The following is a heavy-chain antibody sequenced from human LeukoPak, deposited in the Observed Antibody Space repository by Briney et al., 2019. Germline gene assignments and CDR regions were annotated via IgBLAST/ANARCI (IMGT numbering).Heavy chain of an antibody. CDR2: IYHSGST. D-gene: IGHD3-3*01. V-gene: IGHV4-38-2*01. CDR3: ARANQNVLRFLEWLSAFDI. J-gene: IGHJ3*02. CDR1: GYSISSGYY. Sequence: SETLSLTCAVSGYSISSGYYWGWIRQPPGKGLEWIGSIYHSGSTYYNPSLKSRVTISVDTSKNHFSLKLSSVTAADTAVYYCARANQNVLRFLEWLSAFDIWGQGTMVTVSS.